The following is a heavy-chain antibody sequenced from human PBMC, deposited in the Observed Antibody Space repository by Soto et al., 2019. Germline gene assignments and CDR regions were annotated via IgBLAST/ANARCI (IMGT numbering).Heavy chain of an antibody. CDR3: ARDRGRCSSTSCYDYYYGMDV. D-gene: IGHD2-2*01. CDR2: ISAYNGNT. Sequence: GASVKVSCKASGYTFTSYGISWVRQAPGQGLEWMGWISAYNGNTNYAQKLQGRATMTTDTSTSTAYMELRSLRSDDTAVYYCARDRGRCSSTSCYDYYYGMDVWGQGTTVTVSS. CDR1: GYTFTSYG. J-gene: IGHJ6*02. V-gene: IGHV1-18*04.